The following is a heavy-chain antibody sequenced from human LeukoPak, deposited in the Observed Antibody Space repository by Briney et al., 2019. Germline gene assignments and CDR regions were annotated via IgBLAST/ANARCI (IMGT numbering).Heavy chain of an antibody. Sequence: GRSLRLSCAASGFTFSSYAMHWVRQAPGKGLEWVAVISYDGSNKYYADSVKGRFTISRDNSKNTLYLQMNSLRAEDTAVYYCARGHYYDSSGYNYYYYYMDVWGKGTTVTISS. CDR2: ISYDGSNK. CDR1: GFTFSSYA. CDR3: ARGHYYDSSGYNYYYYYMDV. V-gene: IGHV3-30*04. J-gene: IGHJ6*03. D-gene: IGHD3-22*01.